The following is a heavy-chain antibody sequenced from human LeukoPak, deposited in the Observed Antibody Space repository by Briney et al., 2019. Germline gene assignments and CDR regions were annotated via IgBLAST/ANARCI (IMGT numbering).Heavy chain of an antibody. D-gene: IGHD5-18*01. CDR3: ARDEQQLWWGYYFDY. CDR2: INPDGTTT. CDR1: GFTFSTYW. Sequence: QPGGSLRLSCAASGFTFSTYWMHWVRQAPGKGLVWVSRINPDGTTTSYADSVKGRFTISRDNAKNSLYLQMNSLRAEDTAVYYCARDEQQLWWGYYFDYWGQGTLVTVSS. J-gene: IGHJ4*02. V-gene: IGHV3-74*01.